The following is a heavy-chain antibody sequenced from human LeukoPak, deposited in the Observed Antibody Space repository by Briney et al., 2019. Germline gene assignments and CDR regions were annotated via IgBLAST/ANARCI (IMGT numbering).Heavy chain of an antibody. CDR1: GGSISSSSYY. D-gene: IGHD1-1*01. J-gene: IGHJ5*02. Sequence: PSETLSLTCTVSGGSISSSSYYWGWIRQPPGKGLEWIGRIYTSGSTNYNPSLKSRVTISVDTSKNQFSLKLSSVTAADTAVYYCARARYNWNGNWFDPWGQGTLVTVSS. V-gene: IGHV4-61*02. CDR3: ARARYNWNGNWFDP. CDR2: IYTSGST.